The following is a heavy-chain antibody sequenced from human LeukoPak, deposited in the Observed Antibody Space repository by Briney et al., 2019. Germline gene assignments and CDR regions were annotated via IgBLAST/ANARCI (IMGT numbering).Heavy chain of an antibody. CDR3: ARSRFGGYYDGSGYLPFDY. D-gene: IGHD3-22*01. CDR2: IIPIFGTA. CDR1: GGTFSSYA. J-gene: IGHJ4*02. Sequence: SVKVSCKASGGTFSSYAISWVRQAPGQGLEWMGGIIPIFGTANYAQKFQGRVTITTDESTSTAYMELSSLRSEDTAVYYCARSRFGGYYDGSGYLPFDYWGQGTLVTVSS. V-gene: IGHV1-69*05.